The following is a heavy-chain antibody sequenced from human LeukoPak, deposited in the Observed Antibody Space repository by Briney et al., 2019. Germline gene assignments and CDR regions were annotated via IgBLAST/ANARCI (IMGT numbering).Heavy chain of an antibody. CDR3: ARHLFSSGYFHLDY. CDR2: IYPGDSDA. Sequence: GESLKISCKGSGYIFTTYWIAWVCQMPGKGLEWMGIIYPGDSDARYSPSFQGQVTISADKSLTTAYLQRSSLKASDTAIYYCARHLFSSGYFHLDYWGQGTLVTVSS. D-gene: IGHD6-19*01. V-gene: IGHV5-51*01. CDR1: GYIFTTYW. J-gene: IGHJ4*02.